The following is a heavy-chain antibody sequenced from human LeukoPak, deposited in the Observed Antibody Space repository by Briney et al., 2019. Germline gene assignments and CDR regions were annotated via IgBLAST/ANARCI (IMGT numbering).Heavy chain of an antibody. J-gene: IGHJ5*02. D-gene: IGHD2-15*01. Sequence: GGTLRLSCAASGFTVSSNYMSWVRQAPGKGLEWVSVIYSGGSTYYADSVKGRFTISRDNSKNTLYLQMNSLRAEDTAVYYCARPTQGAYCSGGSCYSVGWFDPWGQGSLVTVSS. CDR2: IYSGGST. V-gene: IGHV3-66*02. CDR3: ARPTQGAYCSGGSCYSVGWFDP. CDR1: GFTVSSNY.